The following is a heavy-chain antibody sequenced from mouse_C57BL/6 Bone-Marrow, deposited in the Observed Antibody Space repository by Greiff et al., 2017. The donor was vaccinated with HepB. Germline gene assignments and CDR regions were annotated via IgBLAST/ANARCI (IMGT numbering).Heavy chain of an antibody. V-gene: IGHV1-50*01. J-gene: IGHJ3*01. CDR1: GYTFTSYW. CDR3: AREGDEFWFAY. Sequence: QVQLQQPGAELVKPGASVKLSCKASGYTFTSYWMQWVKQRPGQGLEWIGEIDPSDSYTNYNQKFKGKATLTVDTSSSTAYMQLSSLTSEDSAVYCCAREGDEFWFAYWGQGTLVTVSA. CDR2: IDPSDSYT.